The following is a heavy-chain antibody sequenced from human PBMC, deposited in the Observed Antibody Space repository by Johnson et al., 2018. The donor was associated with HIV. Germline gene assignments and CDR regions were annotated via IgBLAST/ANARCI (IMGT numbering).Heavy chain of an antibody. CDR2: IKHDGSET. CDR3: ARISYDFWSDPDAFDI. Sequence: VQLVESGGGLVQPGGSLRLSCAASGFTFSNYWMHWVRQAPGKGLEWVANIKHDGSETSYVESVKGRFTISRDNAKSSLYLQMNSLRVEDTAVYSCARISYDFWSDPDAFDIWGQGTIVTVSS. D-gene: IGHD3-3*01. J-gene: IGHJ3*02. CDR1: GFTFSNYW. V-gene: IGHV3-7*01.